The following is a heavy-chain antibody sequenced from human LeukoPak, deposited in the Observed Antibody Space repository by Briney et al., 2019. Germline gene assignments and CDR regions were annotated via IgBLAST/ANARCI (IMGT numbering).Heavy chain of an antibody. Sequence: SQTLSLTCTVSGGSISSGDYYWSWIRQPPGKGLEWIGYIYYSGSTYYNPSLKSRVTKSVDTSKNQFSLKLSSVTAADTAVYYCARVPSRMLYGMDVWGQGTTVTVSS. J-gene: IGHJ6*02. D-gene: IGHD2-8*01. CDR1: GGSISSGDYY. CDR3: ARVPSRMLYGMDV. CDR2: IYYSGST. V-gene: IGHV4-30-4*01.